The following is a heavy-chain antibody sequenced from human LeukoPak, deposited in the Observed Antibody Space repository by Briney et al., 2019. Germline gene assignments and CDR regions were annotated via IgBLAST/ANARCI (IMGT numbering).Heavy chain of an antibody. Sequence: GGSLRLPCAASGFTFSSYAMSWVRQAPGKGLEWVSAISGSGSSTYYADSVKGRFTISRDNAKNTLYLQMNSLRAADTAVYYCAKFGDSGLYAIDIWGEWTMVTVSS. CDR1: GFTFSSYA. J-gene: IGHJ3*02. CDR3: AKFGDSGLYAIDI. CDR2: ISGSGSST. V-gene: IGHV3-23*01. D-gene: IGHD1-26*01.